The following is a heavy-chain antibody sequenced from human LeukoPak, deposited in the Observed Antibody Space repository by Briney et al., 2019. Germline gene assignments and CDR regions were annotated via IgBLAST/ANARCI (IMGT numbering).Heavy chain of an antibody. CDR2: IYYSGST. Sequence: SQTLSLTCTVSGGSISSGDYYWGWIRQPPGKGLGWIGYIYYSGSTYYNPSLKSRVTISVDTSKNQFSLKLSSVTAADTAVYYCAREYYYGSGSYYKSNWFDPWGQGTLVTVSS. CDR1: GGSISSGDYY. J-gene: IGHJ5*02. CDR3: AREYYYGSGSYYKSNWFDP. V-gene: IGHV4-30-4*01. D-gene: IGHD3-10*01.